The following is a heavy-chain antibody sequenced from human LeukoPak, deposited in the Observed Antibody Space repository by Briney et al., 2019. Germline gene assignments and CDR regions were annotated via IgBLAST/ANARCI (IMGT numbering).Heavy chain of an antibody. Sequence: SETLSLTCAVSGGSISSSNWWSWVRQPPGKGLEWIGEIYHSGSTNYNPSLKSRVTISVDTSKNQFSLKLSSVTAADTAVYYCARSNIVVAPAAMFDFDYWGQGTLVTVSS. CDR1: GGSISSSNW. CDR2: IYHSGST. J-gene: IGHJ4*02. D-gene: IGHD2-2*01. CDR3: ARSNIVVAPAAMFDFDY. V-gene: IGHV4-4*02.